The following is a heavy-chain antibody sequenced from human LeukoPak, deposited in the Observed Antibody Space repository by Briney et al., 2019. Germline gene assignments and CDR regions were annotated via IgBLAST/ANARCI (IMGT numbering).Heavy chain of an antibody. J-gene: IGHJ4*02. CDR3: ARDPYNWNYIDY. D-gene: IGHD1-1*01. CDR1: GLTFSSNY. Sequence: PGGSLRLSCAASGLTFSSNYMTWVRQAPGKGLEWVSVIYSGGSTYYTDSVKGRFTISRDNYKNTVYLQMNSLRVEDTAAYYCARDPYNWNYIDYWGQGTLVTVSS. CDR2: IYSGGST. V-gene: IGHV3-66*02.